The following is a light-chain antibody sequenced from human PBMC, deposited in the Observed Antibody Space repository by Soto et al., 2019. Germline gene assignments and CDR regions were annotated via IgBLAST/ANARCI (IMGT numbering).Light chain of an antibody. CDR2: GAT. CDR3: QQYNNWPRT. V-gene: IGKV3-15*01. Sequence: EIVMTQSPSTVSVSPWERATLSSMASHIGSILLALCQQKPGQAPRLLIHGATTRATGIPARFSGSGSGTEFTLTISSLKSEDFAVHYWQQYNNWPRTFGQGTKVDIK. CDR1: HIGSIL. J-gene: IGKJ1*01.